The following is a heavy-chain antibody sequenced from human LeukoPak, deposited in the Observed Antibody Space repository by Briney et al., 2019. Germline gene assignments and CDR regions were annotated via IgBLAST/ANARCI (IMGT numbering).Heavy chain of an antibody. V-gene: IGHV3-7*01. D-gene: IGHD3-10*01. CDR2: IKQDGSEK. Sequence: PGGSLRLSCVASGLTFSNYWMSWVRQAPGKGLEWVANIKQDGSEKYYVDSVKGRFITSRDNAKNSLYLQMNSLRAEDTAVYYCARDSGGSGSYYAHWGQGTLVTVSS. CDR1: GLTFSNYW. J-gene: IGHJ4*02. CDR3: ARDSGGSGSYYAH.